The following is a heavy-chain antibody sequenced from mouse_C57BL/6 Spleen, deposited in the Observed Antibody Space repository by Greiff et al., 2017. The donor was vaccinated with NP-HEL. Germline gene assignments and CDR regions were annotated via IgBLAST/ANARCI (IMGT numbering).Heavy chain of an antibody. Sequence: VQLQQSGAELVRPGASVTLSCKASGYTFTDYEMHWVKQTPVHGLEWIGAIDPETGGTAYNQKFKGKAILTADKSSSTAYMELRSLTSEDSAVYYCRIYGYDVGYFDYWGQGTTLTVSS. CDR3: RIYGYDVGYFDY. CDR1: GYTFTDYE. J-gene: IGHJ2*01. V-gene: IGHV1-15*01. CDR2: IDPETGGT. D-gene: IGHD2-2*01.